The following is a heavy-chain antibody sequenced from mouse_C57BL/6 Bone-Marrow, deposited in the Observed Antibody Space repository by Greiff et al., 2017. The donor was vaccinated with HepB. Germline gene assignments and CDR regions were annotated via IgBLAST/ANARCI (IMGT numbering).Heavy chain of an antibody. V-gene: IGHV6-3*01. J-gene: IGHJ1*03. CDR2: IRLKSDNYAT. CDR3: TGSYFDV. CDR1: GFTFSNYW. Sequence: EVKVEESGGGLVQPGGSMKLSCVASGFTFSNYWMNWVRQSPEKGLEWVAQIRLKSDNYATHYAESVKGRFTISRDDSKSSGYLQMNNLRAEDTGIYYCTGSYFDVWGTGTTVTVAS.